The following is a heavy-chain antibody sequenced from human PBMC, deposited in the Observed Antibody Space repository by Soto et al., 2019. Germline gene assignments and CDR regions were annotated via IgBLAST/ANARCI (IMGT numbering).Heavy chain of an antibody. D-gene: IGHD4-4*01. V-gene: IGHV4-59*01. CDR3: ARDRGPGKGSINWFDP. Sequence: PSETXSLTCTVSGGFISSYYWSWIRQPPGKGLEWIGYIYYSGSTNYNPSLKSRVTISVDTSKNQFSLKLSSVTAADTAVYYCARDRGPGKGSINWFDPWSQGTLVTVSS. CDR1: GGFISSYY. CDR2: IYYSGST. J-gene: IGHJ5*02.